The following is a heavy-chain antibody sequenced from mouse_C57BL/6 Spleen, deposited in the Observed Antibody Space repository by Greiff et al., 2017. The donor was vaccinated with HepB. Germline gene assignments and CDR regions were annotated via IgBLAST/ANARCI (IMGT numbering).Heavy chain of an antibody. CDR3: ARGYPEENYFDY. CDR2: INPNNGGT. D-gene: IGHD2-2*01. J-gene: IGHJ2*01. Sequence: VQLQQSGPELVKPGASVKISCKASGYTFTDYNMDWVKQSHGKSLEWIGDINPNNGGTIYTQKFKGKATLTVDKSSSTAYMELRSLTSEDTAVYYCARGYPEENYFDYWGQGTTLTVSS. V-gene: IGHV1-18*01. CDR1: GYTFTDYN.